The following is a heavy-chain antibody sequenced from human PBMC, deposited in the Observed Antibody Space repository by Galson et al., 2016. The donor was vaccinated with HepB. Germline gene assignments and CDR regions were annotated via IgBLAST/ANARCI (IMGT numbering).Heavy chain of an antibody. D-gene: IGHD2-15*01. CDR1: GGTFNSYA. Sequence: SVKVSCKGSGGTFNSYAISWVRQAPGQGPEWMGGIIPMFGTANYAQKFQGRVTITADESTSTAYMELSSLRSEDTAVYYCARVTHDGCSGGSCYGVAVWLGQFDYWGQGTLVTVSS. CDR2: IIPMFGTA. J-gene: IGHJ4*02. CDR3: ARVTHDGCSGGSCYGVAVWLGQFDY. V-gene: IGHV1-69*13.